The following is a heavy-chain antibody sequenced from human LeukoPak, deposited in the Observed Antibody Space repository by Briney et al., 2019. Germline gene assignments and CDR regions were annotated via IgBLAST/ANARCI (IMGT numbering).Heavy chain of an antibody. CDR1: GGSISSYY. CDR3: ARGRFGIAAAGNGAFDI. J-gene: IGHJ3*02. Sequence: PSETLSLTCTVSGGSISSYYWSWIRQPPGKGLEWIGYIYYSGSTNYNPSLKSRVTISVDTSKNQFSLKLSSVTAADTAVYYCARGRFGIAAAGNGAFDIWGQGTMVTVSS. V-gene: IGHV4-59*01. CDR2: IYYSGST. D-gene: IGHD6-13*01.